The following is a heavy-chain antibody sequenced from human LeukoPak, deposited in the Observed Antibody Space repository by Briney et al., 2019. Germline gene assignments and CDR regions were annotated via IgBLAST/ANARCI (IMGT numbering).Heavy chain of an antibody. V-gene: IGHV1-18*04. J-gene: IGHJ4*02. CDR3: ARPYGSGSYYNSPLDY. Sequence: ASVKVSCKASGYTFTSYGISWVRQAPGQGLEWMGWISAYNGNTNYAQKLQGRVTMTTDTSTSTAYMELGSLRSDDTAVYYCARPYGSGSYYNSPLDYWGQGTLVTVSS. CDR1: GYTFTSYG. D-gene: IGHD3-10*01. CDR2: ISAYNGNT.